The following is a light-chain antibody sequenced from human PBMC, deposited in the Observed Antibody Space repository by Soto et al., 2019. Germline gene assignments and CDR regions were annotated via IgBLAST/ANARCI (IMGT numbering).Light chain of an antibody. J-gene: IGLJ1*01. V-gene: IGLV2-14*01. CDR2: AVS. Sequence: QSALTQPASVSGSPGQSITISCTGTSSDVGGYNYVSWYQQHPGKAPKLMIYAVSNRPSGVSNRFSGSKSGNTASLTISGIQAEYEADYYCSSYTSSSTLVFGTGTKLTVL. CDR1: SSDVGGYNY. CDR3: SSYTSSSTLV.